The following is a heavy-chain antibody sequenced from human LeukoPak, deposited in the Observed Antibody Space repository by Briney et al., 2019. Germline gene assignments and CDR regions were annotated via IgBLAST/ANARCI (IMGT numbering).Heavy chain of an antibody. V-gene: IGHV4-59*01. D-gene: IGHD6-19*01. CDR1: GGSISSYY. CDR3: ARYETSYSSGWYRHAGFDP. J-gene: IGHJ5*02. Sequence: SETLSLTCTVSGGSISSYYWSWIRQPPGKGLEWIGYIYYSGSTNYNPSLKSRVTISVDTSKNQFSLKLSSVTAADTAVYYCARYETSYSSGWYRHAGFDPWGQRTLVTVSS. CDR2: IYYSGST.